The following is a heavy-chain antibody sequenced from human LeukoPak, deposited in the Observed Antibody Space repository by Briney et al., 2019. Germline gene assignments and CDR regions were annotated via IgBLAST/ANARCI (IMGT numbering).Heavy chain of an antibody. CDR1: GYTLTELS. CDR3: ARGWDSSGQKPFLY. V-gene: IGHV1-24*01. J-gene: IGHJ4*02. Sequence: ASVKVSCKVSGYTLTELSVHWVRQAPGKGLEWMGGFDPEDGETIYAQKFQGKVTITADVSTSTAYMELSSLRSEDTAVYYCARGWDSSGQKPFLYWGQGTLVTVSS. CDR2: FDPEDGET. D-gene: IGHD3-22*01.